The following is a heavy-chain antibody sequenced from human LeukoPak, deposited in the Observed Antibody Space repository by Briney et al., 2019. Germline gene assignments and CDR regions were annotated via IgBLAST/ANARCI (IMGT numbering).Heavy chain of an antibody. CDR3: ARAALSFTAMVRVLNY. V-gene: IGHV1-69*13. J-gene: IGHJ4*02. CDR1: GGTFSSYA. Sequence: GASVKVSCKASGGTFSSYAISWVRQAPGQGLEWMGGIIPIFGTANYAQKFQGRVTITADESTSTAYMELSSLRSEDTAVYYCARAALSFTAMVRVLNYWGQGTLVTVSS. D-gene: IGHD5-18*01. CDR2: IIPIFGTA.